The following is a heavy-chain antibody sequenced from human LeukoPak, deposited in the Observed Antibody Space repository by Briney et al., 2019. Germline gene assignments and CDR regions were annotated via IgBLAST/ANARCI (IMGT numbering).Heavy chain of an antibody. J-gene: IGHJ4*02. CDR1: GDSVSSNSAV. CDR3: GREAAAGFVDC. D-gene: IGHD6-13*01. Sequence: SQTLSLTCAISGDSVSSNSAVWNWIRQSPSRGLEWLGRTYYRSKWYYDYAVSVKSRITINPDTSKNQFSLQLNSVTPEDTAIYYCGREAAAGFVDCWGQGTLVTVSS. CDR2: TYYRSKWYY. V-gene: IGHV6-1*01.